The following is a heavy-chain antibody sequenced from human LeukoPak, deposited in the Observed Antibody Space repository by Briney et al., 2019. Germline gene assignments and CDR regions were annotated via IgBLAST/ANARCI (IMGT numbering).Heavy chain of an antibody. V-gene: IGHV3-23*01. CDR2: VSGSGDST. Sequence: PGGSLRLSCAASGFTFNNYVMSWVRRAPGEGLEWVSFVSGSGDSTYYADSVKGRVTISRDNTKNTLYLQMNSLRVDDTAVYYCATYIGAIGYWGQGTLVTASS. J-gene: IGHJ4*02. CDR1: GFTFNNYV. D-gene: IGHD1-26*01. CDR3: ATYIGAIGY.